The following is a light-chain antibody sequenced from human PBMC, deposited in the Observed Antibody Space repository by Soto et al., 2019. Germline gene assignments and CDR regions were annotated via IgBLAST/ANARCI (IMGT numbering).Light chain of an antibody. V-gene: IGLV2-8*01. J-gene: IGLJ3*02. CDR2: EVS. CDR1: SSDVGAYSH. Sequence: QSVLTQPPSASGSPGQSVTISCTGTSSDVGAYSHVCWYQQHPGKVPKLIIYEVSERPSGVPDRFSGSKSGNTASLTVSGLQAEDDADYYCSSFAGNYWVFGGGTKLTVL. CDR3: SSFAGNYWV.